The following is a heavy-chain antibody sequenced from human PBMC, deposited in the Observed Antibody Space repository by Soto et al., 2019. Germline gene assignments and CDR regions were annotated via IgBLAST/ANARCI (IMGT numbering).Heavy chain of an antibody. V-gene: IGHV4-34*01. J-gene: IGHJ2*01. CDR2: INHSGST. CDR3: ARFTNYDILTGYYDYWYFDL. D-gene: IGHD3-9*01. Sequence: QVQLQQWGAGLLKPSETLSLTCAVYGGSFSGYYWSWIRQPPGKGLEWIGEINHSGSTNYNPSLKNRVTISVDTSKNQFSLKLSSVTAADTAVYYCARFTNYDILTGYYDYWYFDLWGRGTLVTVSS. CDR1: GGSFSGYY.